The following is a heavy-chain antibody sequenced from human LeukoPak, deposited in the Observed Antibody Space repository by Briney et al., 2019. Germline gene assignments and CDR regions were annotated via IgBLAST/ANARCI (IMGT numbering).Heavy chain of an antibody. Sequence: GSLRLSCGASGFTFSRYAMSWVRQAPGKGLEWVSTISNSDGKTYYADSVKGRFTISRDNSKNTLYVQMNSLTAEDTAIYYCAKATGNLGNWGQGTLVTVSS. CDR3: AKATGNLGN. V-gene: IGHV3-23*01. CDR2: ISNSDGKT. J-gene: IGHJ4*02. D-gene: IGHD1-1*01. CDR1: GFTFSRYA.